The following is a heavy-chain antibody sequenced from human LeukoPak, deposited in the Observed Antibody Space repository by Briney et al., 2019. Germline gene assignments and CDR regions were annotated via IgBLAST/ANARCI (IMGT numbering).Heavy chain of an antibody. CDR2: IIPIFGTA. J-gene: IGHJ4*02. V-gene: IGHV1-69*13. D-gene: IGHD4-23*01. CDR1: GGTFSSYA. CDR3: ASDYGGNTLDY. Sequence: GASVKVSCKASGGTFSSYANSWVRQAPGQGLEWMGGIIPIFGTANYAQKFQGRVTITADESTSTAYMELSSLRSEDTAVYYCASDYGGNTLDYWGQGTLVTVSS.